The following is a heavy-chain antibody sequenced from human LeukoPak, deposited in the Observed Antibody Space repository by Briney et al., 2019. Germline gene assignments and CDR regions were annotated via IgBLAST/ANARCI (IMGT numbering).Heavy chain of an antibody. CDR2: IIPILGIA. V-gene: IGHV1-69*04. D-gene: IGHD4-17*01. J-gene: IGHJ6*02. CDR1: GGTFSSYA. CDR3: ARGYGDYYYYGMDV. Sequence: ASVKVSCKASGGTFSSYAISWVRQAPGQGLEWMGRIIPILGIANYAQKFQGRVTITADKSTSTAYMELSSLRSEDTAVYYCARGYGDYYYYGMDVWGQGTTVTVSS.